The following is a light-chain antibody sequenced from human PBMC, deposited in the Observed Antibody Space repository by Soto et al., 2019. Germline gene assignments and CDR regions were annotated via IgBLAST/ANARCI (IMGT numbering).Light chain of an antibody. CDR3: QQCKTYPYT. CDR1: QSISSW. V-gene: IGKV1-5*01. J-gene: IGKJ2*01. CDR2: DAS. Sequence: DILMTQSPSTLSASVGDRVTVTCRASQSISSWLAWYQQKPGKAPKVMIYDASSLGSGVPSRVSVSGSETEFTLTIGSLQPDDFATYSCQQCKTYPYTFGKGIRLEIK.